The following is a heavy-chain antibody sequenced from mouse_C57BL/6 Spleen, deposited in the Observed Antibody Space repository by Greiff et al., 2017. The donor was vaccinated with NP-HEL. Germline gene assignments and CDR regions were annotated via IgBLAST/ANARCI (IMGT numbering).Heavy chain of an antibody. J-gene: IGHJ1*03. CDR2: IDPENGDT. Sequence: EVQLQQSGAELVRPGASVKLSCTASGFNIKDDYMHWVKQRPEQGLEWIGWIDPENGDTEYASKFQGKATITADTSSNTAYLQLSSLTSEDTAVYYCTTVTTVVATLYWYFDVWGTGTTVTVSA. V-gene: IGHV14-4*01. CDR3: TTVTTVVATLYWYFDV. D-gene: IGHD1-1*01. CDR1: GFNIKDDY.